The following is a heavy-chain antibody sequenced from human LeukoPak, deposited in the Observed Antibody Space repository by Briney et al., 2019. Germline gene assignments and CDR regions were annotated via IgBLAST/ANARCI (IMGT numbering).Heavy chain of an antibody. CDR1: GGPISSYY. J-gene: IGHJ4*02. V-gene: IGHV4-59*01. CDR2: LHYSGST. CDR3: VGSSSGDFLYYDY. D-gene: IGHD2-21*01. Sequence: SETLSLTCTVSGGPISSYYWSWIRQAPGKGLEWLGHLHYSGSTNYNPSLKSRVTISIDTSKNQFSLKLSSVTAADTAVYYCVGSSSGDFLYYDYWGQGTLVTVSS.